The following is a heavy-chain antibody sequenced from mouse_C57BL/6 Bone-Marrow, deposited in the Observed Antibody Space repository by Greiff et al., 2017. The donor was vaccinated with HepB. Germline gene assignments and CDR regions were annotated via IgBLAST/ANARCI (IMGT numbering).Heavy chain of an antibody. CDR3: ALSTMSARGLAY. CDR2: INPNYGTT. V-gene: IGHV1-39*01. Sequence: VQLQQSGPELVKPGASVKISCNASGYSFTDYNMNWVKMSQGKSLEWIGVINPNYGTTSYNQKFKGKATLTADQSSNTAYLQHISLTSEDSAVYYCALSTMSARGLAYWGQGTLVTVSA. J-gene: IGHJ3*01. CDR1: GYSFTDYN. D-gene: IGHD2-4*01.